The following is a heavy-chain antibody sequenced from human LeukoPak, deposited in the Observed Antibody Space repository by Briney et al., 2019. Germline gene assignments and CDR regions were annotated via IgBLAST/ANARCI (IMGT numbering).Heavy chain of an antibody. Sequence: GGSLRLSCAASGFTFSSYSMNWVRQAPGKGLEWVSSISRSSSYIYYADSVKGRFTISRDNAKNSLYLQMNSLRAEDTAVYYCARVPLHEAYFDYWGQGTLVTVSS. D-gene: IGHD3-10*01. J-gene: IGHJ4*02. CDR3: ARVPLHEAYFDY. CDR2: ISRSSSYI. CDR1: GFTFSSYS. V-gene: IGHV3-21*01.